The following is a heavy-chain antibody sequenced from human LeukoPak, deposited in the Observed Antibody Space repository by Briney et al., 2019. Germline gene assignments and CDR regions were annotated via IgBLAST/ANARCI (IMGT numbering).Heavy chain of an antibody. CDR2: INSDGSWT. CDR3: VSFYETY. Sequence: AGRSLRLSCAASGNYWMHWVHQAPGKGLVWVSHINSDGSWTSYADSVKGRFTISKDNAKNTVYLQMNSLRAEDTAVYYCVSFYETYWGRGTLVTVSS. D-gene: IGHD2/OR15-2a*01. J-gene: IGHJ4*02. CDR1: GNYW. V-gene: IGHV3-74*01.